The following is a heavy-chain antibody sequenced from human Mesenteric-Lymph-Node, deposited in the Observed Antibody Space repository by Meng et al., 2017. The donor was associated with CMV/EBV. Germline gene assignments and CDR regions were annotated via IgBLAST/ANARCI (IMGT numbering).Heavy chain of an antibody. J-gene: IGHJ4*02. CDR3: AREYGYESPLDN. Sequence: CRASGYPFTSYYIHWVRQAPGQGLEWMGWINTNTGGTNYARKFQGRITVTRDTSISTVHMELSSLIVDDTAVYFCAREYGYESPLDNWGQGTLVTVSS. CDR1: GYPFTSYY. CDR2: INTNTGGT. V-gene: IGHV1-2*02. D-gene: IGHD5-12*01.